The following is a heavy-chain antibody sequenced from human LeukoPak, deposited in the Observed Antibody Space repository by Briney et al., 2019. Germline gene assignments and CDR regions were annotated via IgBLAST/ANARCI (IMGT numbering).Heavy chain of an antibody. J-gene: IGHJ6*03. CDR3: ARVGVGRFLEWLSDYYYYYYMDV. CDR2: IYYSGST. V-gene: IGHV4-59*11. CDR1: GGSISSHY. D-gene: IGHD3-3*01. Sequence: SETLSLTCTVSGGSISSHYWSRIRQPPGKGLEWIGYIYYSGSTNYNPSLKSRVTISVDTSKNQFPLKLSSVTAADTAVYYCARVGVGRFLEWLSDYYYYYYMDVWGKGTTVTVSS.